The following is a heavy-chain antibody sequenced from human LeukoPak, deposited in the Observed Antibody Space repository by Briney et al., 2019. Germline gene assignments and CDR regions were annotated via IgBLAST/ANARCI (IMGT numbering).Heavy chain of an antibody. Sequence: PGGSLRLSCAASRFTVSSYGMHWVRQAPGKGLEWVAFIRYDGSNKYYADSVKGRFTISRDNSKNTLYLQMNSLRAEDTAVYYCGSGIAMDYWGQGTLVTVSS. J-gene: IGHJ4*02. CDR3: GSGIAMDY. V-gene: IGHV3-30*02. D-gene: IGHD1-26*01. CDR1: RFTVSSYG. CDR2: IRYDGSNK.